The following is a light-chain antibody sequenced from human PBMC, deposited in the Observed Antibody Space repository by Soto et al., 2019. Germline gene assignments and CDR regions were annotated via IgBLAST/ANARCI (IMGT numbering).Light chain of an antibody. CDR2: DVS. V-gene: IGKV3-20*01. CDR3: QQYGSSAST. J-gene: IGKJ4*01. CDR1: QSVSSTS. Sequence: EIVLTQSPGTLSLSPGERATLSCRASQSVSSTSLAWYQQKPGQAPRLLIYDVSSRATGIPDRFSGSGSGTDFTLTISRLEPEDFAVYYCQQYGSSASTFGGGTKVEIK.